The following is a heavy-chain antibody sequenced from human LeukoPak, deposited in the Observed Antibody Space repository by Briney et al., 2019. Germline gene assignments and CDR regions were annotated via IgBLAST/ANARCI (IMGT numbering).Heavy chain of an antibody. J-gene: IGHJ4*02. Sequence: PSETLSLTCAVYGGSFSGYYWSWIRQPPGKGLEWIGEISHSGSTNYNPSLKSRVTISVDTSKNQFSLKLSSVTAADTAVYYCARGLGYCSSTSCSLYYFDYWGQGTLVTVSS. D-gene: IGHD2-2*01. CDR3: ARGLGYCSSTSCSLYYFDY. CDR2: ISHSGST. CDR1: GGSFSGYY. V-gene: IGHV4-34*01.